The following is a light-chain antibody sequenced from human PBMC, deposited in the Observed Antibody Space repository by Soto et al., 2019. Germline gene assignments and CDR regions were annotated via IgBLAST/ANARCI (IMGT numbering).Light chain of an antibody. J-gene: IGKJ1*01. CDR2: GAS. V-gene: IGKV3-20*01. Sequence: EIVLTQSPGALYLSPGERGTLSCRASQSVGSNYLAWYQQKPGQAPRLLIYGASSRATGIPDRFSGSGSGTDFTLTISSLEPEDFAVYYCQQYATSHRAFGQGTRVEIK. CDR3: QQYATSHRA. CDR1: QSVGSNY.